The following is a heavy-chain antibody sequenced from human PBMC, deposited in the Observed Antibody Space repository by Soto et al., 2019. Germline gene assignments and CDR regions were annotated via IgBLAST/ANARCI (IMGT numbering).Heavy chain of an antibody. CDR2: ISNSGSIT. CDR1: GFTFSSHE. D-gene: IGHD3-16*01. J-gene: IGHJ4*02. V-gene: IGHV3-48*03. CDR3: AGGVMYSGAYQD. Sequence: EVQLVESGGALVQPGGSLRLSCAVSGFTFSSHEMAWVRQAPGKGLEWASYISNSGSITKYADSVKGRFTISRDNAKDSLYLQMNSLRAEDTAVYYCAGGVMYSGAYQDWGQGTLVTVSS.